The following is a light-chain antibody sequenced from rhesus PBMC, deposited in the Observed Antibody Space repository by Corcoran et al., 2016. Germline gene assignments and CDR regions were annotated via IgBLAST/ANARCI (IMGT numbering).Light chain of an antibody. Sequence: DIQMTQSPSSLSASVGDTVTITCRASQSISSWLAWYQQKPGKAPKVLIYKASTLQSGVPSRFSGSGSGKEFTLTISSLQSEDVATYYCQQYGSSPLTFGGGTKVESK. V-gene: IGKV1-22*01. CDR3: QQYGSSPLT. J-gene: IGKJ4*01. CDR2: KAS. CDR1: QSISSW.